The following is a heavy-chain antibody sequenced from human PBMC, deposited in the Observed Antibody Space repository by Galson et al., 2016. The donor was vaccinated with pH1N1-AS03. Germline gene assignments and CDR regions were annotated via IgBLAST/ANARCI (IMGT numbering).Heavy chain of an antibody. Sequence: PALVKPPQTLTLTCSLSGVSVPSSGLAVGWFRLPPGKALEWLALIYWDDAKRFSPSLRNRLTITKDTSRNQAVLPVTNVDPLDTATYFCALPNSWGNAFEIWGPGTMVTVAS. D-gene: IGHD3-16*01. CDR1: GVSVPSSGLA. CDR3: ALPNSWGNAFEI. V-gene: IGHV2-5*02. CDR2: IYWDDAK. J-gene: IGHJ3*02.